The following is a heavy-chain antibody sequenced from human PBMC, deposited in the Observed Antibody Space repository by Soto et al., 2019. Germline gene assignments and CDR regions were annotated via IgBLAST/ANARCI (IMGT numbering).Heavy chain of an antibody. CDR3: AKDGEVAAGPYFDY. V-gene: IGHV3-23*01. CDR2: ISGSGGST. D-gene: IGHD6-6*01. J-gene: IGHJ4*02. CDR1: GFTFSSYA. Sequence: EVQLLESGGGLVQPGGSLRLSCAASGFTFSSYAMSWVRQAPGKGLEWVSAISGSGGSTYYAVYVKGRFTIARDNSKNTLDQQMDSKQAEDTDVYYCAKDGEVAAGPYFDYWGQGTLVTVSS.